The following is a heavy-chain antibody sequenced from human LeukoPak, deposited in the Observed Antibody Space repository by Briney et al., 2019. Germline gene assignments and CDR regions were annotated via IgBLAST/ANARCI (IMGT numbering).Heavy chain of an antibody. CDR2: IIPIFGTA. CDR1: GYTFTSYG. V-gene: IGHV1-69*13. Sequence: SVKVSCKASGYTFTSYGISWVRQAPGQGLEWMGGIIPIFGTANYAQKFQGRVTITADESTSTAYMELSSLRSEDTAVYYCASGIAAAGMSYYYYYCMDVWGKGTTVTISS. CDR3: ASGIAAAGMSYYYYYCMDV. J-gene: IGHJ6*03. D-gene: IGHD6-13*01.